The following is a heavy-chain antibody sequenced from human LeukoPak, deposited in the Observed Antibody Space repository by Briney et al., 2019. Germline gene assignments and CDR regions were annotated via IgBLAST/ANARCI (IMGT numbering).Heavy chain of an antibody. CDR1: GFTVSVNY. CDR3: ARGYNYAFSF. V-gene: IGHV3-66*01. J-gene: IGHJ4*02. D-gene: IGHD5-18*01. Sequence: PGGSLRLSCEASGFTVSVNYVSWVRQAPGEGLEWVSTLYSGGSSHYADSVKGRFTISRDNSKNTLYLQVDTLRAEDTAVYYCARGYNYAFSFWGQGTLVTVTS. CDR2: LYSGGSS.